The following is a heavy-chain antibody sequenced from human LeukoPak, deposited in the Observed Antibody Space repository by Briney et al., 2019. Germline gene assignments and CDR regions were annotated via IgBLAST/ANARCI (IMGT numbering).Heavy chain of an antibody. V-gene: IGHV3-48*03. CDR2: ISSSGSTI. Sequence: PGGSLRLSCAASGFTFSSYEMNWVRQAPGKGLEWVSYISSSGSTIYYADSVKGRFTISRDNAKNSLYLQMNSLRAEDTAVYYCARDMYYDSSGYYNNWFDPWGQGTLVTVSS. CDR3: ARDMYYDSSGYYNNWFDP. D-gene: IGHD3-22*01. J-gene: IGHJ5*02. CDR1: GFTFSSYE.